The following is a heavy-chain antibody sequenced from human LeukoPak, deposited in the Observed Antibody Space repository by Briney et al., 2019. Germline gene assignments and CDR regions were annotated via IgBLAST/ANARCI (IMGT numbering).Heavy chain of an antibody. CDR2: IHRSRST. D-gene: IGHD1-14*01. CDR3: AREIVGGFNPGAY. J-gene: IGHJ4*02. CDR1: LDSTTSNF. Sequence: SETLSLTCTVSLDSTTSNFWSWVRPPPRKGLEWIGEIHRSRSTNYNPSLQSRVTISIDRSKNQIALELSSVTAADTAVYYCAREIVGGFNPGAYWGQGTLVTVSS. V-gene: IGHV4-4*08.